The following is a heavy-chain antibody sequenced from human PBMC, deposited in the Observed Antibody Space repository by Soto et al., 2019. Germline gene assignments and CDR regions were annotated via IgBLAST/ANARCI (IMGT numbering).Heavy chain of an antibody. CDR3: ASVGFEARGDITIFGVVTLQWGMDV. Sequence: SETLSLTCTGSGGSISSSSDYWGWIRQPPGKGLEWIGSIYYSGSTYYNPSLKSRVTISVDTSKNQFSLKLSSVTAADTAVYYCASVGFEARGDITIFGVVTLQWGMDVWGQGTTVTVS. CDR2: IYYSGST. CDR1: GGSISSSSDY. D-gene: IGHD3-3*01. V-gene: IGHV4-39*01. J-gene: IGHJ6*02.